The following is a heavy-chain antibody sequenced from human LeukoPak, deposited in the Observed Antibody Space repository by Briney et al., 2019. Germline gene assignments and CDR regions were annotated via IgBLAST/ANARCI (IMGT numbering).Heavy chain of an antibody. CDR3: ARFGVVPAAILGY. J-gene: IGHJ4*02. CDR2: ISYDGSNK. V-gene: IGHV3-30*04. CDR1: GFTFSSYA. Sequence: PGGSLRLSCAASGFTFSSYAMHWVRQAPGKGLEWVAVISYDGSNKYYADSVKGRSTISRDNSKNTLYLQMNSLRAEDTAVYYCARFGVVPAAILGYWGQGTLVTVSS. D-gene: IGHD2-2*02.